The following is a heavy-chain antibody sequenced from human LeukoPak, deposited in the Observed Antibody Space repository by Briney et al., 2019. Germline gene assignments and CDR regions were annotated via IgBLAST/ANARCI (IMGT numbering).Heavy chain of an antibody. CDR1: GGSISSSSYY. V-gene: IGHV4-39*01. CDR3: ARHSRGIAVADYFDY. Sequence: SETLSLTCTVSGGSISSSSYYWGWIRQPPGKGLEWIGSIYYSGSTYYNPSLKSRVTISVDTSKNQFSLKLSSVTAADTAVYYCARHSRGIAVADYFDYWGQGTLVTVSS. J-gene: IGHJ4*02. CDR2: IYYSGST. D-gene: IGHD6-19*01.